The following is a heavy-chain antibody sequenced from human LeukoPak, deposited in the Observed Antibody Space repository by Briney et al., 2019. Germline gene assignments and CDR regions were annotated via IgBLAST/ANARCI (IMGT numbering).Heavy chain of an antibody. CDR1: GGSFSGYY. J-gene: IGHJ4*02. CDR3: ARAGGSGGSRRYFDY. CDR2: INHSGST. D-gene: IGHD3-16*01. V-gene: IGHV4-34*01. Sequence: PSETLSLTCAVYGGSFSGYYWSWIRQPPGKGLEWIGEINHSGSTNYNPSLKSRVTISVDTSKNQFSLKLSAVTAADTAVYYCARAGGSGGSRRYFDYWGQGTLVTVSS.